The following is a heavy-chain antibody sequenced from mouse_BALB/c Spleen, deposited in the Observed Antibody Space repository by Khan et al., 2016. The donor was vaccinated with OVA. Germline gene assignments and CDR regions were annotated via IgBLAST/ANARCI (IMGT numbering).Heavy chain of an antibody. V-gene: IGHV1S81*02. Sequence: VQLQQSGAELVKAGASVKMSCKASGYTFTSYWMHWVKQRLGQGLEWFAETNPTNGRTYYNEKFKSKATLTVDKSSSTAYMLLSGPTFEDSAVYYWARLKKIVATYFDYWGQGTTLPVSS. CDR3: ARLKKIVATYFDY. D-gene: IGHD1-1*01. J-gene: IGHJ2*01. CDR2: TNPTNGRT. CDR1: GYTFTSYW.